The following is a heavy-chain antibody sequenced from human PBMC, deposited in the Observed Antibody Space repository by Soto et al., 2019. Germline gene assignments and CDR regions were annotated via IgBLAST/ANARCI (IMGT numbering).Heavy chain of an antibody. CDR3: ARDYDFLSGYSNWFDP. Sequence: SVEVYLKASGYTFTSYGISLVRKAPGQGLEWMGWISAYNGNTNYAQKVQGRVTMTTDTSTSTAYMELRSLRSDDTAVYFCARDYDFLSGYSNWFDPWGQGTLVTVSS. V-gene: IGHV1-18*01. CDR2: ISAYNGNT. CDR1: GYTFTSYG. J-gene: IGHJ5*02. D-gene: IGHD3-3*01.